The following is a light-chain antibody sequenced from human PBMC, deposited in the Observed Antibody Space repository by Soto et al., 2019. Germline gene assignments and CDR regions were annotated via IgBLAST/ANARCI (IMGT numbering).Light chain of an antibody. J-gene: IGLJ2*01. CDR1: SSNLETEY. CDR3: GTGENDLPAEV. CDR2: DNN. Sequence: QSVLTQPPSVSAAPGQKVTISCSGSSSNLETEYVSWYQRLPGTAPKLLIYDNNKRPSGIPDRFSGSKSGTSATLGITGLQTGDEADYYCGTGENDLPAEVFGGGTKLTVL. V-gene: IGLV1-51*01.